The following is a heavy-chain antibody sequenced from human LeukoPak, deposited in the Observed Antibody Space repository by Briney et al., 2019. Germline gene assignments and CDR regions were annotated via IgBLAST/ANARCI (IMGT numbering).Heavy chain of an antibody. CDR3: AWKYYYDTSGYFYVDS. D-gene: IGHD3-22*01. V-gene: IGHV4-38-2*01. CDR1: GYSISSNYY. CDR2: IHHSGAT. J-gene: IGHJ4*02. Sequence: SETLSLTCAVSGYSISSNYYWGWIRRSPEKGLEWIGSIHHSGATYYNPSLKSRVTISLDTSKNQFYLKLNSVTAADTAVYYCAWKYYYDTSGYFYVDSWGQGTLVTVSS.